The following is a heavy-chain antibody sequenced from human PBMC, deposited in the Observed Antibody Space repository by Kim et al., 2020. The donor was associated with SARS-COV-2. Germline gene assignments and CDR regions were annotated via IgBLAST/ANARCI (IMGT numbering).Heavy chain of an antibody. D-gene: IGHD1-7*01. J-gene: IGHJ4*02. CDR1: GGSISSSNW. CDR3: ARGWNYARGESNFDY. CDR2: IYHSGST. V-gene: IGHV4-4*02. Sequence: SETLSLTCAVSGGSISSSNWWSWVRQPPGKGLEWIGEIYHSGSTNYNPSLKSQVTISVDKSKNQFSLKLSSVTAADTAVYYCARGWNYARGESNFDYWGQGTLVTVSS.